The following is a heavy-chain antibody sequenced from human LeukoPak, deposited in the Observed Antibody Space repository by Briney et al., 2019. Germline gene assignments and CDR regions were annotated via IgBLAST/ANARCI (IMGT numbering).Heavy chain of an antibody. Sequence: SLRLSCAASGFTFDDFAMHWVRQAPGKGLEWVSSISWNSGSVDYADSVKGRFTISRDNDKNSLYLQMNSLTAEDTALYYCAKAPFLPYSTGIGYYFDYWGQGTLVTVSS. CDR1: GFTFDDFA. V-gene: IGHV3-9*01. CDR3: AKAPFLPYSTGIGYYFDY. J-gene: IGHJ4*02. CDR2: ISWNSGSV. D-gene: IGHD6-19*01.